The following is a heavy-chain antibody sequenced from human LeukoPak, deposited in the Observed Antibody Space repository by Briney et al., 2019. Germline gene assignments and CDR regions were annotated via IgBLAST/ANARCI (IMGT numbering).Heavy chain of an antibody. CDR3: ARDPLVLAHYFDY. CDR2: ISSSSTVM. D-gene: IGHD6-13*01. Sequence: GGSLRLSCAASGFTFSSYSMNWVRQAPGKGLEWVSYISSSSTVMYYADSVKGRFTISRDNAKNSLYLQMNSLRDEDTAVYYCARDPLVLAHYFDYWGQGTLATVSS. J-gene: IGHJ4*02. V-gene: IGHV3-48*02. CDR1: GFTFSSYS.